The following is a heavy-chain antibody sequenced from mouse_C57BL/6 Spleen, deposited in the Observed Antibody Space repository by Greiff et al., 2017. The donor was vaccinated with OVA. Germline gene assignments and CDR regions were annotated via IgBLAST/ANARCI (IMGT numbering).Heavy chain of an antibody. CDR2: IDPENGDT. CDR3: TKGYGNYVAY. CDR1: GFNIKDDY. Sequence: VQLKESGAELVRPGASVKLSCTASGFNIKDDYMHWVKQRPEQGLEWIGWIDPENGDTEYASKFQGKATITADTSSNTAYLQLSSLTSEDTAVYYCTKGYGNYVAYWGQGTLVTVSA. V-gene: IGHV14-4*01. J-gene: IGHJ3*01. D-gene: IGHD2-10*02.